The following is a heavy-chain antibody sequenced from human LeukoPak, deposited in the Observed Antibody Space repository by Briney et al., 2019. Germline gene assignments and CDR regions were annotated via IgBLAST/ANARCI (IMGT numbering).Heavy chain of an antibody. J-gene: IGHJ4*02. CDR2: IYYTGST. V-gene: IGHV4-39*07. CDR1: GGSISSSSYY. CDR3: ARALSTSYFDY. Sequence: PSETLSLTCTVSGGSISSSSYYWGWIRQSPGKGLEWIGSIYYTGSTNYNPSLKSRVTISLDTPKKQFSLKLSSVTAADTAVYYCARALSTSYFDYWGQGTLVTVSS.